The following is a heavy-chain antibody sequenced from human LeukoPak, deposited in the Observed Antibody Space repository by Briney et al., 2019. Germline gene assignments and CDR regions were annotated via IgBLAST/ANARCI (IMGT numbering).Heavy chain of an antibody. CDR3: AKDRGRSSWYYNTWFDP. V-gene: IGHV3-23*01. D-gene: IGHD6-13*01. CDR2: ISGSGGST. Sequence: PGGSLRLSCAASGFTSSSYAMSWVRQAPGKGLEWVSAISGSGGSTYYADSVKGRFTISRDNSKNTLYLQMNSLRAEDTAVYYCAKDRGRSSWYYNTWFDPWGQGPWSPSPQ. CDR1: GFTSSSYA. J-gene: IGHJ5*02.